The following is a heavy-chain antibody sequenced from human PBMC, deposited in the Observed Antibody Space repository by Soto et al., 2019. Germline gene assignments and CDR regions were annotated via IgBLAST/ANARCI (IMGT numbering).Heavy chain of an antibody. CDR1: GFTFSSYG. D-gene: IGHD4-17*01. J-gene: IGHJ4*02. CDR2: IWYDGSNK. Sequence: LRLSCAASGFTFSSYGMHWVRQAPGKGLEWVAVIWYDGSNKYYADSVKGRFTISRDNSKSTLYLQMNSLRAGDTAVYYCARDLRIYYFDYWGQGTLVTVSS. V-gene: IGHV3-33*01. CDR3: ARDLRIYYFDY.